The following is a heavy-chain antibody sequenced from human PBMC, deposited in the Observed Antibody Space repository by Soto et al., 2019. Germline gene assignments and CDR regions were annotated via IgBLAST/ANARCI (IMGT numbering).Heavy chain of an antibody. CDR3: ARSIQDDMGVPGPKDIWFDP. D-gene: IGHD3-9*01. J-gene: IGHJ5*02. V-gene: IGHV1-69*02. CDR1: GGTFRTYT. CDR2: IIPILDVA. Sequence: QVQLVQSGAEVKRPGASVKVSCQTSGGTFRTYTIKWVRQAPGQGLEWMGRIIPILDVANHGQMFQGRVTITADKSTSTDHMEMRSLTSEDTAVYYCARSIQDDMGVPGPKDIWFDPWGQGTLVTVSS.